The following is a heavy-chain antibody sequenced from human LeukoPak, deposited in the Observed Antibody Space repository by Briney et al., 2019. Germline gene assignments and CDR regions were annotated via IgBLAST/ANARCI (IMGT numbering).Heavy chain of an antibody. D-gene: IGHD3-3*01. J-gene: IGHJ5*02. CDR1: GDSISSSTYY. Sequence: SETLSLTCNVSGDSISSSTYYWGWIRQPPGKGLEWIGSISHSGSTYYNSSLKSRVTISVDTSKNQFSLKLSSVTAADTAVYYCARGLRITIFGVVRRWFDPWGQGTLVTVSS. V-gene: IGHV4-39*07. CDR3: ARGLRITIFGVVRRWFDP. CDR2: ISHSGST.